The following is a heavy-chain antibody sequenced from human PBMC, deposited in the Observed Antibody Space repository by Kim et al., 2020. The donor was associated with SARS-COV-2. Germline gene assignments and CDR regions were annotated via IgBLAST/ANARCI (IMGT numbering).Heavy chain of an antibody. V-gene: IGHV3-66*01. Sequence: GGSLRLSCAASGFTVSSNYMSWVRQAPGKGLEWVSVIYSGGSTYYADSVKGRFTISRDNSKNTLYLQMNSLRAEDTAVYYCARDPYHHYYDSSGSDAFDIWGQGTMVTVSS. J-gene: IGHJ3*02. D-gene: IGHD3-22*01. CDR1: GFTVSSNY. CDR2: IYSGGST. CDR3: ARDPYHHYYDSSGSDAFDI.